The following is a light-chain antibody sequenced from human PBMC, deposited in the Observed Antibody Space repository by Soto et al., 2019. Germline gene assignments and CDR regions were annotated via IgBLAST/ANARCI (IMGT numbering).Light chain of an antibody. V-gene: IGKV3-11*01. J-gene: IGKJ4*01. CDR3: QQRSSWPLRT. CDR2: DAS. Sequence: EIVLTQSPATLSLSPGERATLSCRASQSVSNYLAWFQQKPGQAPRLLIYDASNRATGIPARFRGSGSGTGFTPANSGLQPEDFAVYYCQQRSSWPLRTVGGGTKVEI. CDR1: QSVSNY.